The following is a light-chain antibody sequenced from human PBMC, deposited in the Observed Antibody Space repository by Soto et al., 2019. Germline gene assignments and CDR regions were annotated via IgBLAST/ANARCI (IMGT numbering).Light chain of an antibody. CDR3: QQYDSSPRYT. V-gene: IGKV3-20*01. CDR2: GAS. J-gene: IGKJ2*01. CDR1: QSVSNNY. Sequence: EIVLTQSPGTLSLSPGERATLSCRASQSVSNNYLAWYQQKPGQAPRLLIYGASNRATGIPDRFSGSGSGTDFTLTISRLEPEDFAVYYCQQYDSSPRYTFGQGTKVDIK.